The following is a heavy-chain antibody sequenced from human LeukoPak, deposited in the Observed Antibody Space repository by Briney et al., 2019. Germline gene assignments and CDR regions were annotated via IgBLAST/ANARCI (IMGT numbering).Heavy chain of an antibody. Sequence: TGESLKISRKGSGYTFTSYWIGWVRQMPGKGLEWMGTIYPGDSDTRYSPSFQGQVTISADKSISTAYLQWSSLKASDTAMYYCARLRYSGSYVPFDYWGQGTLVTVSS. V-gene: IGHV5-51*01. CDR2: IYPGDSDT. CDR3: ARLRYSGSYVPFDY. J-gene: IGHJ4*02. CDR1: GYTFTSYW. D-gene: IGHD1-26*01.